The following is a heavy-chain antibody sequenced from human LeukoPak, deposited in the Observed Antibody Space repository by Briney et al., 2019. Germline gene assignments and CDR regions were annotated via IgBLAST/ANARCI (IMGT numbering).Heavy chain of an antibody. CDR1: GFTFSSYG. D-gene: IGHD3-22*01. V-gene: IGHV3-30*18. Sequence: GSLRLSCAASGFTFSSYGMHWVRQAPGKGLEWVAVISYDGSNKYYADSVKGRFTISRDNSKNTLYLQMNSLRAEDTAVYYCANQGLYYYDSSGYYYQPYFDYWGQGTLVTVSS. CDR2: ISYDGSNK. J-gene: IGHJ4*02. CDR3: ANQGLYYYDSSGYYYQPYFDY.